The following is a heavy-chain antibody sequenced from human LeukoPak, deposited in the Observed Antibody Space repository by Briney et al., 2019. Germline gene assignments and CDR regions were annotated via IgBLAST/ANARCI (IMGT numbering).Heavy chain of an antibody. CDR1: GFTFSSYI. CDR3: ASGRYCSGGSCYMDY. J-gene: IGHJ4*02. D-gene: IGHD2-15*01. CDR2: ISSSSSYI. V-gene: IGHV3-21*01. Sequence: GGSLRLSCAAPGFTFSSYIMNWVRQAPGKGLEWVSSISSSSSYIYYADSVKGRVTISRDNAKNSLYLQMNSLRAEDTAVYYCASGRYCSGGSCYMDYWGQGTLVTVSS.